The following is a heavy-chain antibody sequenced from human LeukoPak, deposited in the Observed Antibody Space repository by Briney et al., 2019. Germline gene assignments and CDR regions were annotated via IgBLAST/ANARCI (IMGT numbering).Heavy chain of an antibody. J-gene: IGHJ4*02. D-gene: IGHD3-22*01. CDR1: GGSISSSNW. CDR2: IYHSGST. Sequence: SQTLSLTCAVSGGSISSSNWWSWVRQPPGKGLEWIGEIYHSGSTNYNPSLKSRVTISVDKSKNQFSLKLSSVTAADTAVYYCARASYYYDSSGSNFDYWGQGTLVTVSS. V-gene: IGHV4-4*02. CDR3: ARASYYYDSSGSNFDY.